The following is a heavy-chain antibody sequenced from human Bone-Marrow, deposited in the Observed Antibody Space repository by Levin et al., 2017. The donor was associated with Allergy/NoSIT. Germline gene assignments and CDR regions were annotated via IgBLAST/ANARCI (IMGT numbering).Heavy chain of an antibody. Sequence: SETLSLTCTVSNGSISSSSNYWDWIRQPPGKGLEWIGSVYYSGSAYSNPSLKSRVTISVDTSKNQFSLKLSSVTAADTAVYYCASLNSGWYRPFDNWGQGTLVTVSS. V-gene: IGHV4-39*01. CDR2: VYYSGSA. D-gene: IGHD6-19*01. J-gene: IGHJ4*02. CDR1: NGSISSSSNY. CDR3: ASLNSGWYRPFDN.